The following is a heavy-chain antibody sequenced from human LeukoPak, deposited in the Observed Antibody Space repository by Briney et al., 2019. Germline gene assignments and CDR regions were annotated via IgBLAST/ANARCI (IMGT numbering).Heavy chain of an antibody. CDR1: GGAFSSYA. Sequence: SVKVSCKASGGAFSSYAISWVRQAPGQGLEWMGRIIPIFGTANYAQKFQGRVTITTDESTSTAYMELSSLRSEDTAVYYCAKDYRGWYYDYWGQGTLATVSS. CDR3: AKDYRGWYYDY. D-gene: IGHD6-19*01. CDR2: IIPIFGTA. V-gene: IGHV1-69*05. J-gene: IGHJ4*02.